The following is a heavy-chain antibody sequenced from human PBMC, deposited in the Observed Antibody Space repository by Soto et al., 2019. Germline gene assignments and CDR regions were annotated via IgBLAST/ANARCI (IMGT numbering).Heavy chain of an antibody. V-gene: IGHV3-11*01. Sequence: GPLRPACAAAGFFFTNSYMTWIRQAPGKGLELVSYISPCGDIRNYVDSVKGRFTISSDNTTRLVYRHMNSVRAEDTAVYYCTREARITEGWGQGTLGTVSS. CDR1: GFFFTNSY. CDR3: TREARITEG. J-gene: IGHJ4*02. D-gene: IGHD3-16*01. CDR2: ISPCGDIR.